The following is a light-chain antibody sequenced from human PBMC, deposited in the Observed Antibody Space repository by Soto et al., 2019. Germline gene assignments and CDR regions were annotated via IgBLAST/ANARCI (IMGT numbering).Light chain of an antibody. J-gene: IGLJ1*01. CDR3: QSYDSRLSAYV. CDR1: NSNIGAGYD. Sequence: QSVLTQPPSVSGAPGQRVTISCTWSNSNIGAGYDVHWYLQLPGTAPNLLVYTNHNRPSGGPDRFSGSKSGSSAFLAITGGQAEEEGDYYCQSYDSRLSAYVFGTGTKVTVL. CDR2: TNH. V-gene: IGLV1-40*01.